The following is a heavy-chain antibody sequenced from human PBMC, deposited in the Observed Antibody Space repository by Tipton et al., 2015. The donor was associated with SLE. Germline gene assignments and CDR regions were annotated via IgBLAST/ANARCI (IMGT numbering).Heavy chain of an antibody. CDR3: ARDFEGDWYFDL. CDR1: GGSITSYY. Sequence: GLVKPSETLSLNCTVSGGSITSYYWSWIRQPPGKGLEWIGYVYYSGSTNYNPSLKSRVTISVDTSKNQFSLKLSSVTAADTAVYYCARDFEGDWYFDLWGRGTLVTVSS. CDR2: VYYSGST. J-gene: IGHJ2*01. V-gene: IGHV4-59*01.